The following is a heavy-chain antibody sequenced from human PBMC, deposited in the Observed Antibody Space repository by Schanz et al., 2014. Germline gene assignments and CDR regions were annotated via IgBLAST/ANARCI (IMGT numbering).Heavy chain of an antibody. J-gene: IGHJ6*02. V-gene: IGHV3-NL1*01. CDR1: GFTFSFSG. D-gene: IGHD1-20*01. Sequence: QVQLVESGGGVVQPGGSLRLSCAASGFTFSFSGMQWVRQAPGKGLEWLSYISRDGTTSYYADSVKGRFTISRDNSKNALYLQMNSLRAEDTAVYYCARRITGTHHNPYYHGMDVWGQGTTVTVSS. CDR3: ARRITGTHHNPYYHGMDV. CDR2: ISRDGTTS.